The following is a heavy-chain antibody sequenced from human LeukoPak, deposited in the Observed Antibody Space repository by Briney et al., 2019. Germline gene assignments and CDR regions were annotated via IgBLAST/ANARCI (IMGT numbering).Heavy chain of an antibody. CDR2: ISSDGSST. CDR1: GFTFSRYW. V-gene: IGHV3-74*01. Sequence: GGSLRLSCVASGFTFSRYWIHWVRQAPGKGLVWVSSISSDGSSTSYADSVKGRFTISRDNAKNTLSLQMDSLRAEDTAVYYCARDHGSYYFDYWGQGILVTVSS. D-gene: IGHD3-10*01. CDR3: ARDHGSYYFDY. J-gene: IGHJ4*02.